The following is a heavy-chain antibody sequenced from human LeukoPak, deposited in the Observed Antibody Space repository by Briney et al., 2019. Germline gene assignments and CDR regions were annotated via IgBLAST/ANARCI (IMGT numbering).Heavy chain of an antibody. J-gene: IGHJ4*02. Sequence: GGSLRLSCAASGFTFSSYSMNWVRQAPGKGLEWVSYISSSSSTIYYADSVKGRFTISRDNSKNTLYLQMNSLRAEDTAVYYCARKRTGPQLVFDYWGQGTLVTVSS. V-gene: IGHV3-48*01. D-gene: IGHD1-1*01. CDR2: ISSSSSTI. CDR3: ARKRTGPQLVFDY. CDR1: GFTFSSYS.